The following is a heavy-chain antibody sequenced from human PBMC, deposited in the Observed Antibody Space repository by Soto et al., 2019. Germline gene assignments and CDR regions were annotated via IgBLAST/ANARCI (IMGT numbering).Heavy chain of an antibody. Sequence: ASVKVSCKASGYTFPGYYMHWVRQAPGQGLEGMGWINPKSGGTNYAQKFQGWLTMTRHTSISTAYMERSRLRSDDTAVYYFARAGTPYYYGSGSYYNWFEPWGQGTLVTVSS. CDR3: ARAGTPYYYGSGSYYNWFEP. V-gene: IGHV1-2*04. CDR1: GYTFPGYY. CDR2: INPKSGGT. D-gene: IGHD3-10*01. J-gene: IGHJ5*02.